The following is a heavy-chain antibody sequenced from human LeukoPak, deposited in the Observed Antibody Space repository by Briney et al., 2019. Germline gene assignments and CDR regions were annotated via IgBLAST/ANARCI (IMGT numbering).Heavy chain of an antibody. CDR2: IIPIFGTA. CDR1: GGTFSSYA. V-gene: IGHV1-69*13. J-gene: IGHJ3*02. Sequence: SVKVSCKASGGTFSSYAISWVRQAPGQGLEWMGGIIPIFGTANYAQKFQGRVTITADESTSTAYMELSSLRSEDTAVYYCARDEGSSPGDAFDIWGQGTMVTVSS. CDR3: ARDEGSSPGDAFDI. D-gene: IGHD6-6*01.